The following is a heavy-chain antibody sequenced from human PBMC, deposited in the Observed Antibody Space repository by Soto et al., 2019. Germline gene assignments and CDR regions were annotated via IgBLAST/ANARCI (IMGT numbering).Heavy chain of an antibody. CDR3: ATRGIQLWPRYYGMDV. D-gene: IGHD5-18*01. CDR1: GYTFTSYG. Sequence: ASVKVSCKASGYTFTSYGISWVRQAPGQGLEWMGWISAYNGNTNYAQKLQGRVTITADKSTSTAYMELSSLRSEDTAVYYCATRGIQLWPRYYGMDVWGQGTTVTVSS. V-gene: IGHV1-18*01. CDR2: ISAYNGNT. J-gene: IGHJ6*02.